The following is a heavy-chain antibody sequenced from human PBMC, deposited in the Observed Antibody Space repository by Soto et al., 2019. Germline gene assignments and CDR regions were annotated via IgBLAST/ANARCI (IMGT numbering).Heavy chain of an antibody. CDR2: INSDGSST. J-gene: IGHJ5*02. CDR1: GFTFSSYW. D-gene: IGHD3-22*01. V-gene: IGHV3-74*01. Sequence: GGSLRLSCAASGFTFSSYWMHWVRQAPGKGLVWVSRINSDGSSTSYADSVKGRFTISRDNAKNTLYLQMNSLRAEDTAVYYCAREEHYYDSSGYYPLGWFDPWGQGTLVTVSS. CDR3: AREEHYYDSSGYYPLGWFDP.